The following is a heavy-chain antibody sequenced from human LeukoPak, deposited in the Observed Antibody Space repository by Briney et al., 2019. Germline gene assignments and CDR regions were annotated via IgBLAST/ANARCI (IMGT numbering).Heavy chain of an antibody. CDR3: ARDLYSSSYRDY. J-gene: IGHJ4*02. D-gene: IGHD6-6*01. CDR1: GFTFSSYA. Sequence: GGSLRLSCAASGFTFSSYAMNWVRQAPGKGLEWVSYISSSGSTIYYADSVKGRFTISRDNAKNSLYLQMNSLRAEDTAVYYCARDLYSSSYRDYWGQGTLVTVSS. CDR2: ISSSGSTI. V-gene: IGHV3-48*03.